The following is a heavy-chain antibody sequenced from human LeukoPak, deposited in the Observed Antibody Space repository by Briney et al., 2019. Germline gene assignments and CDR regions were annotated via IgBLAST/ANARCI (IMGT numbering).Heavy chain of an antibody. CDR3: AREGSHYDFWSGYPYYYGMDV. V-gene: IGHV3-30-3*01. CDR2: ISYDGSNK. Sequence: PGGSLRLSCAASGFTFSSYAMHWVRQAPGKGLEWVAVISYDGSNKYYADSVKGRFTISRDNSKNTLYLQMNSLRAEDTAVYYCAREGSHYDFWSGYPYYYGMDVWGQGTTVTVSS. D-gene: IGHD3-3*01. CDR1: GFTFSSYA. J-gene: IGHJ6*02.